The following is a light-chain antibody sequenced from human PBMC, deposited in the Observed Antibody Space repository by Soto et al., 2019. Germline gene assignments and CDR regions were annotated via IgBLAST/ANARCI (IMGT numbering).Light chain of an antibody. J-gene: IGKJ1*01. CDR3: QQYENYWT. Sequence: DIQMTQSPSTLSATAGDRVTITCRASQSISAWLAWYQQKPGKAPKLLIYDASNLGSGVPSRFSGSGSGTAFTLTISNLHPDDSGTYYCQQYENYWTFGQGTNVELK. CDR2: DAS. V-gene: IGKV1-5*01. CDR1: QSISAW.